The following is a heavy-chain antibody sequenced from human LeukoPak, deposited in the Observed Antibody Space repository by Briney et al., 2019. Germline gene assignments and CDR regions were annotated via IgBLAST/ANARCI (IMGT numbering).Heavy chain of an antibody. CDR3: ARDANWGRGS. J-gene: IGHJ5*02. D-gene: IGHD7-27*01. CDR2: ITAGGDST. CDR1: GFTFSTFA. V-gene: IGHV3-23*01. Sequence: GGSLRLSCSASGFTFSTFAMTGVRQAPGRGGEWVSLITAGGDSTSYADSVKGRFTVSRDNSKNTLYLQMNSLRAEDTGVYFCARDANWGRGSWGPGTLVTVSS.